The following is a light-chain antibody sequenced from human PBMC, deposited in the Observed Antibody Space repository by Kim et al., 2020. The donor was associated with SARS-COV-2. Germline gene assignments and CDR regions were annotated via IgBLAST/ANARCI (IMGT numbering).Light chain of an antibody. V-gene: IGKV3-20*01. CDR1: QSLSGGY. CDR2: GAS. CDR3: QQYGNSPYT. J-gene: IGKJ2*01. Sequence: EIVLTQSPGTLSLSPGERATLSCRASQSLSGGYLAWYQQKPGQAPRLLIYGASSRATGIPDRFSGSGSGTDFTLTVSRLEPEDFAVYYCQQYGNSPYTFGQGTKLEI.